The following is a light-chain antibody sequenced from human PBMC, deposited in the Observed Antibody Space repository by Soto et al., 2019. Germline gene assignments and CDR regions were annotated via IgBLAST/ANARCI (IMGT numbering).Light chain of an antibody. J-gene: IGKJ2*01. CDR3: QQYGSSPPEYT. CDR1: QSISNTS. Sequence: EIVLTQSPDTLSLSPGERATLSCRASQSISNTSLAWYLQKPGQAPRLLIYGASNRATDIPDRFSGSGSGTDFTLTISRLEPEDFAVYYCQQYGSSPPEYTFGQGTKLEIK. CDR2: GAS. V-gene: IGKV3-20*01.